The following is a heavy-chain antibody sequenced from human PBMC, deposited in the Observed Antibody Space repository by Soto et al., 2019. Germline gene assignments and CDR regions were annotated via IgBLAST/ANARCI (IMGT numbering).Heavy chain of an antibody. V-gene: IGHV4-4*07. CDR1: GGSISEKY. J-gene: IGHJ5*02. Sequence: ETLSLTCIVSGGSISEKYWNWVRQPPGKGLEWIGLIFANGHTDYNPSLKSRVTMSVDASKNQFSLRLTSMTAADTAVYCVASLAASGLNWLDPWGRGTLVTVSS. D-gene: IGHD6-13*01. CDR2: IFANGHT. CDR3: ASLAASGLNWLDP.